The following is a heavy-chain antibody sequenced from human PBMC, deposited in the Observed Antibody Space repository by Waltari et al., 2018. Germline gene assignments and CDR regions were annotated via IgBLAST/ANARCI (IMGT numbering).Heavy chain of an antibody. Sequence: QLQLQESGPGLVKPSETLSLTCTVSGGSISSSSYYWGWIRQPPGKGLEWIGSIYYRGSTYYNPSLKSRVTISVDTSKNQFSLKLSSVTAEDTAIYYCASASTMFIQGDYWGLGTLVTVSS. CDR1: GGSISSSSYY. V-gene: IGHV4-39*01. D-gene: IGHD3-10*02. CDR3: ASASTMFIQGDY. CDR2: IYYRGST. J-gene: IGHJ4*02.